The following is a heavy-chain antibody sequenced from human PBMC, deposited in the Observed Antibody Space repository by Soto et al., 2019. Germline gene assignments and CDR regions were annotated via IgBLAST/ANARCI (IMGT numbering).Heavy chain of an antibody. CDR2: IKSGGST. J-gene: IGHJ4*02. CDR3: AKSPTMVRGLIFDS. V-gene: IGHV3-23*01. CDR1: TNTFNIYA. D-gene: IGHD3-10*01. Sequence: EVQLLESGGGLVQPGGSLRLSCAASTNTFNIYAMSWVRQAPGMGLEWVSAIKSGGSTYYADSVKGRFTISRDDSKNTLHLQINSLRAEDTAVYYCAKSPTMVRGLIFDSWGQGTLVTVSS.